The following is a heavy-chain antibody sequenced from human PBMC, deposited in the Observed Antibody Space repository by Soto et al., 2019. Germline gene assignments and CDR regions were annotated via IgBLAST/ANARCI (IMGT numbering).Heavy chain of an antibody. J-gene: IGHJ5*02. Sequence: GGSRRLSCAASGFTFSCHVMHWVRQAPGKGLEWVAFAALDANVKNYAGSVKGRFTIFRDNSRNTRYLQMKSLRAEDTAVYYWAKGLPPYYFDSSGYSPNWFDPWGQGTLVTVSS. CDR3: AKGLPPYYFDSSGYSPNWFDP. V-gene: IGHV3-30*04. D-gene: IGHD3-22*01. CDR2: AALDANVK. CDR1: GFTFSCHV.